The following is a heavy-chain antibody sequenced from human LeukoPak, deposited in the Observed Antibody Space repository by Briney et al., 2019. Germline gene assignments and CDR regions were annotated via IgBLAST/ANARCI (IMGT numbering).Heavy chain of an antibody. CDR2: IYHSGST. V-gene: IGHV4-30-2*01. Sequence: SETLSLTCAVSGGSISSGGYSWSWIRQPPGKGLEWIGYIYHSGSTYYNPSLKSRVTISVDRSKNQFSLKLSSETAADTAVYYCASDYCSGGSCQFDYWGQGTLVTVSS. CDR1: GGSISSGGYS. J-gene: IGHJ4*02. CDR3: ASDYCSGGSCQFDY. D-gene: IGHD2-15*01.